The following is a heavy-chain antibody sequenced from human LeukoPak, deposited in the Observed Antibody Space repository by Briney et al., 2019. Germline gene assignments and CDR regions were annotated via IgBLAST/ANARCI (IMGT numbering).Heavy chain of an antibody. Sequence: ASVKVSCKASGYTFTSYAMHWVRQAPGQRLEWMGWINAGNGNTRYSQKSQGRVTITRDTSANTVYMELSSLRSGDTAVYYCARDDWNYKFTIHSYYYGMDVWGQGTTVTVSS. CDR1: GYTFTSYA. CDR2: INAGNGNT. V-gene: IGHV1-3*01. CDR3: ARDDWNYKFTIHSYYYGMDV. D-gene: IGHD1-7*01. J-gene: IGHJ6*02.